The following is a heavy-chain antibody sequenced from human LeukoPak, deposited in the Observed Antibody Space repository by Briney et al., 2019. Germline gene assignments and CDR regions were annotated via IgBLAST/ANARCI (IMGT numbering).Heavy chain of an antibody. CDR1: GGSISSGGYY. Sequence: SETLSLTCTVSGGSISSGGYYWSWIRQHPGKGLEWIGYIYYSGSTYYNPSLKSRVTISVDTSKNQFSLKLSPVTAADTAVYYCARRLPSIAALDYWGQGILVTVSS. V-gene: IGHV4-31*03. D-gene: IGHD2-15*01. CDR3: ARRLPSIAALDY. J-gene: IGHJ4*02. CDR2: IYYSGST.